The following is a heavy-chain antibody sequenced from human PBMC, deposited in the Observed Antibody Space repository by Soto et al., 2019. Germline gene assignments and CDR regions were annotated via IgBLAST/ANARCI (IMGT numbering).Heavy chain of an antibody. CDR1: GYTFTSYY. CDR3: ARDHAAGVVVVPAANLGGFDY. J-gene: IGHJ4*02. CDR2: INPSGGST. V-gene: IGHV1-46*01. D-gene: IGHD2-2*01. Sequence: AASVKVSCKASGYTFTSYYMHWVRQAPGQGLEWMGIINPSGGSTSYAQKFQGRATMTRDTSTSTVYMELSSLRSEDTAVYYCARDHAAGVVVVPAANLGGFDYWGQGTLVTVSS.